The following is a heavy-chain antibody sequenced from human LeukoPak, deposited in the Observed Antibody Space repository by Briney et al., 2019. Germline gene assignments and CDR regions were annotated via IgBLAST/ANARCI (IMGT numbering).Heavy chain of an antibody. CDR3: ARMSYDSSASSDVNWFDP. CDR1: GYTFTIYG. V-gene: IGHV1-8*01. D-gene: IGHD3-22*01. J-gene: IGHJ5*02. Sequence: ASVKVSCKASGYTFTIYGINWVRQAAGQGVEWMGWMNPNSGNTGYPQKFQGRVTLTRNTSIGTAYMELSSLRSEDTAVYYCARMSYDSSASSDVNWFDPWGQGTLVTVSS. CDR2: MNPNSGNT.